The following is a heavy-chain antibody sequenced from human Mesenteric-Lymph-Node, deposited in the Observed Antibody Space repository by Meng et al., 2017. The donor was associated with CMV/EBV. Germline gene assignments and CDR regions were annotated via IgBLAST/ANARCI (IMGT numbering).Heavy chain of an antibody. CDR2: ISSKGADI. CDR3: ARDSHYDFWSGSTPLDYYYYGMDV. CDR1: GFTFSVYS. D-gene: IGHD3-3*01. Sequence: GGSLRLSCGASGFTFSVYSMNWVRQAPGKGLEWVASISSKGADIYYADSLKGRFAISRDNAKQSLYLQMNGLRVEDTAVYYCARDSHYDFWSGSTPLDYYYYGMDVWGQGTTVTVSS. V-gene: IGHV3-21*01. J-gene: IGHJ6*02.